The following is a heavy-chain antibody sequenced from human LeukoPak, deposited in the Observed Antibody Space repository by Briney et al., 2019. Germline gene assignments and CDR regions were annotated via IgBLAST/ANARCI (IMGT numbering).Heavy chain of an antibody. V-gene: IGHV4-59*01. D-gene: IGHD1-26*01. CDR3: ARGGGSYYLGY. CDR1: GGSISSYY. J-gene: IGHJ4*02. Sequence: SETLSLTCTVSGGSISSYYWSWIRQPPGKGLEWIGYIYYSGSTNYNPSLKSRVTISVDTSKNQFSLKLSSVTAADTAVYYCARGGGSYYLGYWGQGTLVTVSS. CDR2: IYYSGST.